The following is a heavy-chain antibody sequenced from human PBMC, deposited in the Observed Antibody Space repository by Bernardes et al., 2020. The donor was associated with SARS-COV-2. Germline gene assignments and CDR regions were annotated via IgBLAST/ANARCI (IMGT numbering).Heavy chain of an antibody. CDR1: GFTFSSYA. Sequence: GGSLRLSCAASGFTFSSYAMSWVRQAPGKGLEWVSAISGSGGSTYYADSVKGRFTISRDNSKNTLYLQMNSLRAEDTAIYYCAKVFDCSSTSCYIESVDYWGQGTLVTVSS. CDR3: AKVFDCSSTSCYIESVDY. CDR2: ISGSGGST. J-gene: IGHJ4*02. V-gene: IGHV3-23*01. D-gene: IGHD2-2*02.